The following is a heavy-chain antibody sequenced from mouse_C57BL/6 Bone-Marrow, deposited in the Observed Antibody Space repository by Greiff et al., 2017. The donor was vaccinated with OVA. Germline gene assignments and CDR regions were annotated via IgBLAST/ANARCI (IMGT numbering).Heavy chain of an antibody. Sequence: QVQLQQSGAELVRPGTSVKVSCKASGYAFTNYLIEWVKQRPGQGLEWIGVINPGSGGTNYNEKFKGKATLTADKSSSTAYMQLSSLTSEDSAVYCCARSATTTTTVVAHWYFDVWGTGTTVTVSS. D-gene: IGHD1-1*01. V-gene: IGHV1-54*01. J-gene: IGHJ1*03. CDR3: ARSATTTTTVVAHWYFDV. CDR1: GYAFTNYL. CDR2: INPGSGGT.